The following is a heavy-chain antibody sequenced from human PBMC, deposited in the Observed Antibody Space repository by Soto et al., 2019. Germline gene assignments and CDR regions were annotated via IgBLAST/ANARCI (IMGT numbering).Heavy chain of an antibody. CDR1: GFTFSIYA. J-gene: IGHJ2*01. CDR3: ARRTVGWYFDL. Sequence: EVQLLESGGGLVQPGGSLRLSCAASGFTFSIYAMNWVRQAPGKGLEWVSVISGSGGSTYYADSVKGRFTISRDNSKHTLYLQMNSLRAEDTAVYYCARRTVGWYFDLWGRGTLVTVSS. CDR2: ISGSGGST. V-gene: IGHV3-23*01. D-gene: IGHD4-17*01.